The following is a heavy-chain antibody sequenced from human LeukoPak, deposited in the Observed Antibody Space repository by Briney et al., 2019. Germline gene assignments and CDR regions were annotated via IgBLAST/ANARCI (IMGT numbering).Heavy chain of an antibody. CDR3: AGVRSPIMITFGGVIGFDY. D-gene: IGHD3-16*02. Sequence: SETLSLTCTVSGGSISSSSYYWGWIRQPPGKGLEWIGSIYYSGSTYYNPSLKSRVTISVDTSKNQFSLKLGSVTAADTAVYYYAGVRSPIMITFGGVIGFDYWGQGTLVTVSS. V-gene: IGHV4-39*07. J-gene: IGHJ4*02. CDR1: GGSISSSSYY. CDR2: IYYSGST.